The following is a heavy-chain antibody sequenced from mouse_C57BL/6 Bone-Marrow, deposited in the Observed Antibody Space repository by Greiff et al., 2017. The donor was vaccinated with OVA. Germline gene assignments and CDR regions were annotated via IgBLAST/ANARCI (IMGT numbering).Heavy chain of an antibody. V-gene: IGHV14-4*01. CDR3: TTPYDGYLYYAMYY. Sequence: VQLQQSGAELVRPGASVKLSCTASGFNIKDDYMHWVKQRPEQGLEWIGWIDPENGDTEYASKFQGKATITADTSSNQAYLQLSRLTSEYTAVYYCTTPYDGYLYYAMYYWGQGTSVTVSS. CDR2: IDPENGDT. J-gene: IGHJ4*01. CDR1: GFNIKDDY. D-gene: IGHD2-3*01.